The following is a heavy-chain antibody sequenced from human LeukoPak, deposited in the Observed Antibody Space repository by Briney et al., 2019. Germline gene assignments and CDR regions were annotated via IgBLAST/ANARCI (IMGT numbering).Heavy chain of an antibody. CDR3: ARQEAAAARDWFDS. CDR1: GFTFSNAW. CDR2: IWYDGSKK. V-gene: IGHV3-33*08. D-gene: IGHD6-13*01. Sequence: GGSLRLSCAASGFTFSNAWMSWVRQAPGKGLEWVAVIWYDGSKKYYADSVKGRFTISRDNSKNTLYLQMNSLRVEDTAVYYCARQEAAAARDWFDSWGQGTLVTVSS. J-gene: IGHJ5*01.